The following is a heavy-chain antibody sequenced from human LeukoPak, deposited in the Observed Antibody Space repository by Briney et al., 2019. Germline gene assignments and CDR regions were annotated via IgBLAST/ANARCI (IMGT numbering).Heavy chain of an antibody. V-gene: IGHV3-53*01. J-gene: IGHJ3*02. CDR3: ARDYYDSSGYYGDAFDI. CDR2: IYSGGST. D-gene: IGHD3-22*01. Sequence: GGSLRLSCAASGFTVSSNYMSWVRQAPGKGLEWVSVIYSGGSTYYADSVKGRLTISRDNSKNTLYLQMNSLRAEDTAVYYCARDYYDSSGYYGDAFDIWGQGTMVTVSS. CDR1: GFTVSSNY.